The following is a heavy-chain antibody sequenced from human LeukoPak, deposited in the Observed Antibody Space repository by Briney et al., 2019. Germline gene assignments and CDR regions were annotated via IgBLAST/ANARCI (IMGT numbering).Heavy chain of an antibody. CDR3: ATAWRGREGYFDH. D-gene: IGHD1-26*01. V-gene: IGHV4-59*01. CDR1: GDSMCSYY. J-gene: IGHJ4*02. Sequence: SETLSLACTVSGDSMCSYYWSWLRHPPRKGVEWGVYSYDSGSNNYNPSLKSRVTISVDTSKNQFSLKLSSVTAADTAVYYCATAWRGREGYFDHWGQGTLVTVSS. CDR2: SYDSGSN.